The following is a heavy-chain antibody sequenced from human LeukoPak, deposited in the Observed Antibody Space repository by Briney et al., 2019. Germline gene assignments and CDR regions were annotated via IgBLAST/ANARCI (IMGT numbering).Heavy chain of an antibody. CDR1: DYTFSNYG. Sequence: ASVKVSCKTSDYTFSNYGISWVRQAPGQGLEWMGWISTSNGAISYAQNFQDRVTMTTGTSTSTAYMELRSLRSDDTAVYYCARDLNTPRWFDSWGQGTLVTVSS. CDR3: ARDLNTPRWFDS. CDR2: ISTSNGAI. J-gene: IGHJ5*01. V-gene: IGHV1-18*01.